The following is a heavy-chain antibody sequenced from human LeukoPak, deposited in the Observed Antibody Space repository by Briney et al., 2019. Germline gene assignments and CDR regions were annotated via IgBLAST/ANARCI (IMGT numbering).Heavy chain of an antibody. Sequence: GGSLRLSCAASGFTFSSYEMNWVRQAPGKGLEWVSYISSSGSTIYYADSVKGRFTISRDNAKNTLYLQMNSLRAEDTAVYYCAKEVDTAMAVFDYWGQGTLVTVSS. CDR3: AKEVDTAMAVFDY. CDR1: GFTFSSYE. CDR2: ISSSGSTI. V-gene: IGHV3-48*03. D-gene: IGHD5-18*01. J-gene: IGHJ4*02.